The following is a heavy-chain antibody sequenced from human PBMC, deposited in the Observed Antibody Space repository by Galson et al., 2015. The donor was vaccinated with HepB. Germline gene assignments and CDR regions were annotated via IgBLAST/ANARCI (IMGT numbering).Heavy chain of an antibody. V-gene: IGHV1-24*01. D-gene: IGHD4-17*01. CDR1: GYTLTELS. Sequence: SVKVSCKVSGYTLTELSMHWVRQAPGKGLEWMGGFDPEDGETIYAQKFQGRVTMTEDTSTDTAYMELSSLRSEDTAVYYCARERTDDYGDYVRVPWFDPWGQGTLVTVSS. CDR3: ARERTDDYGDYVRVPWFDP. CDR2: FDPEDGET. J-gene: IGHJ5*02.